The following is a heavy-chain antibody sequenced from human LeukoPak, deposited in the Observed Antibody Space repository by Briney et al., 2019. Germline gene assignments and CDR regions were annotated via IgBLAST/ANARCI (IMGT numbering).Heavy chain of an antibody. CDR3: ATDRALEWALRAFDI. D-gene: IGHD3-3*01. CDR1: GYTLTELS. J-gene: IGHJ3*02. V-gene: IGHV1-24*01. CDR2: FDPEDGET. Sequence: GASVKVSCKVSGYTLTELSMHWVRQAPGKGLEWMGGFDPEDGETIYAQKFQGRVAMTEDTSTDTAYMELSSLRSEDTAVYYCATDRALEWALRAFDIWGQGTMVTVSS.